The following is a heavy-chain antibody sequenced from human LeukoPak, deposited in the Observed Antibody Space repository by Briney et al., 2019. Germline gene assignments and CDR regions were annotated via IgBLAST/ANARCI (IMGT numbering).Heavy chain of an antibody. Sequence: PGGSLRLSCTASGFTFGDYAMSWVRQAPGKGLEWVGFIRSKAYGGTTEYAASVKGRFTISRDDSKSIAYPQMTSLKTEDTAVYYCTRDDYYGSGSYYPHLSRGYWRRGTLV. D-gene: IGHD3-10*01. V-gene: IGHV3-49*04. CDR2: IRSKAYGGTT. CDR1: GFTFGDYA. J-gene: IGHJ4*02. CDR3: TRDDYYGSGSYYPHLSRGY.